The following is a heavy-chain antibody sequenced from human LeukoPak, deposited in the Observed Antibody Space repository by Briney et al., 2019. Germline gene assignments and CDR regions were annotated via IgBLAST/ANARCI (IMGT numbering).Heavy chain of an antibody. D-gene: IGHD3-3*01. J-gene: IGHJ4*02. CDR2: ISGSGGST. CDR1: GFTFSSYA. CDR3: AKGSIADYDFWSGYYTHYFDY. V-gene: IGHV3-23*01. Sequence: GGSLRLSCAASGFTFSSYAMSWVRQAPGKGLEWVSAISGSGGSTYYAVSVKGRFTISRDNSKNTLYLQMNSLRAEDTAVYYCAKGSIADYDFWSGYYTHYFDYWGQGTLVTVSS.